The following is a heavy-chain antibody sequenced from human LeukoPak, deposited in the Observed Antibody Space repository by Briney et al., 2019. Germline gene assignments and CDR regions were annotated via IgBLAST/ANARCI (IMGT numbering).Heavy chain of an antibody. J-gene: IGHJ4*02. V-gene: IGHV4-59*01. CDR3: AGTQEGDFWSGYLDY. Sequence: SETLSLTCTVSGGSISSYYWSWIRQPPGKGLEWIGYIYYSGSTNYNPSLKSRVTISVDTSKNQFSLKLSSVTAADTAVYYCAGTQEGDFWSGYLDYWGQGTLVTVPS. CDR2: IYYSGST. CDR1: GGSISSYY. D-gene: IGHD3-3*01.